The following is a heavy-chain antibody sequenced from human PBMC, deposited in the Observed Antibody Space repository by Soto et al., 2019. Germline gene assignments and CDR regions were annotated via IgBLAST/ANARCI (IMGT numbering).Heavy chain of an antibody. CDR1: GYTFTSYG. CDR2: ISAYNGNT. D-gene: IGHD2-2*01. J-gene: IGHJ6*02. Sequence: QVQLVQSGAEVKKPGASVKVSCKASGYTFTSYGISWVRQAPGQGLEWMGWISAYNGNTNYAQKLQGRVTMTTDTSTSIAYMELRSLRSDDTAVYYCARDIVVVPAAKRDGMDVWGQGTTVTVSS. V-gene: IGHV1-18*01. CDR3: ARDIVVVPAAKRDGMDV.